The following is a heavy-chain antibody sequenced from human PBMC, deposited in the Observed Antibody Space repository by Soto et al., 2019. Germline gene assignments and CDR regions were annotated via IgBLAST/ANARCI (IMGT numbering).Heavy chain of an antibody. J-gene: IGHJ6*02. CDR2: INQSGST. CDR3: ARGSGYYHYYYYYGMDV. CDR1: GGSFSGYY. V-gene: IGHV4-34*01. Sequence: PSETLSLTCAVYGGSFSGYYWSWIRQPPGKGLEWIGEINQSGSTNYNPSLKSRVTISVDTSKNQFSLKLSSVTAADTAVYYCARGSGYYHYYYYYGMDVWGQGTTVTVSS. D-gene: IGHD3-22*01.